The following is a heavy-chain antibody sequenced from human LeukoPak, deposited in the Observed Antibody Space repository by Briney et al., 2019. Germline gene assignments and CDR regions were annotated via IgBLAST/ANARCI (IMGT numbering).Heavy chain of an antibody. J-gene: IGHJ4*02. D-gene: IGHD3-10*01. CDR3: AKASEKPLLWFGPFDY. Sequence: GGSLRLSCAASGFTFSSYAMSWVRQAPGKGLEWVSAISGSGGSTYYADSVKGRFTISRDNSKNTLYLQMNSLRAEDTAVYYCAKASEKPLLWFGPFDYWGQGTLVTVSS. V-gene: IGHV3-23*01. CDR2: ISGSGGST. CDR1: GFTFSSYA.